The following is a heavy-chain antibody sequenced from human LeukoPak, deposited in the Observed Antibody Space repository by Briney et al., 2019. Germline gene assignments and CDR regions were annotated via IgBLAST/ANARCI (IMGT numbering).Heavy chain of an antibody. CDR2: IYTSGST. D-gene: IGHD1-14*01. V-gene: IGHV4-4*07. Sequence: MTSETLSLTCTVSGGSISLYYWNWIRQPAGKGLEWIGRIYTSGSTNYNPSLKSRVTMSVDTSKNQFSLNLSSVTAADTAVYYCCEGTTGTKALDYWGQGTLVTGPS. J-gene: IGHJ4*02. CDR3: CEGTTGTKALDY. CDR1: GGSISLYY.